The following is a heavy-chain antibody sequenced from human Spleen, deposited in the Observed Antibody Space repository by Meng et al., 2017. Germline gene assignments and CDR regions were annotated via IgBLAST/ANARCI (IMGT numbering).Heavy chain of an antibody. CDR3: ARTVVAGIDY. CDR2: IIPILGIA. V-gene: IGHV1-69*02. D-gene: IGHD6-19*01. Sequence: SVKVSCKASGDTFTDYYIHWVRQAPGQGLEWMGRIIPILGIANYAQKFQGRVTITADKSTSTAYMELSSLRSEDTAVYYCARTVVAGIDYWGQGTLVTVSS. CDR1: GDTFTDYY. J-gene: IGHJ4*02.